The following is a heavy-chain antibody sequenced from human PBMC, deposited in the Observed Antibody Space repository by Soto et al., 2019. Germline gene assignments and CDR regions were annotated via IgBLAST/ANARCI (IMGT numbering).Heavy chain of an antibody. CDR1: GGSVSSGSYY. Sequence: KPSETLSLTCTVSGGSVSSGSYYWSWIRQPPGKGLEWIGYIYYSGSTNYNPSLKSRVTISVDTSKNQFSLKLSSVTAADTAVYYCARDGCSGGSCYGWFDPWGQGTLVTVSS. D-gene: IGHD2-15*01. CDR3: ARDGCSGGSCYGWFDP. J-gene: IGHJ5*02. V-gene: IGHV4-61*01. CDR2: IYYSGST.